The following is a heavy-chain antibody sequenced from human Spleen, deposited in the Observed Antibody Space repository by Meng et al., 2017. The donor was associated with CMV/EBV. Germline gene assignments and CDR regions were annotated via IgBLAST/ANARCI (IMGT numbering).Heavy chain of an antibody. CDR3: AKDSGGEGDMDV. Sequence: GESLKISCAASGFTFSHYGMHWVRQAPGKELEWVAFIRYDGSNEYYGDSVQGRLTISRDNSKNTLYLQLNSLRARDTALYYCAKDSGGEGDMDVWGQGTTVTVSS. V-gene: IGHV3-30*02. D-gene: IGHD3-10*01. CDR1: GFTFSHYG. J-gene: IGHJ6*02. CDR2: IRYDGSNE.